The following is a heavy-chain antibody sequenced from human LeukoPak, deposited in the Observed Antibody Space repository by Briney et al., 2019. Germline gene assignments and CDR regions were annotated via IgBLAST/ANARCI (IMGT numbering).Heavy chain of an antibody. V-gene: IGHV4-39*07. CDR1: GGSINSGSYY. Sequence: SETLSLTCTVSGGSINSGSYYWGWIRQSPGKGLEWVGSIYYSGTTYYNPSLKRRVTISVDTSTNQFSLKLNSVTAADTALYYCARARSTPRGVIYAPLGWFDPWGQGTLVTVSS. CDR2: IYYSGTT. J-gene: IGHJ5*02. CDR3: ARARSTPRGVIYAPLGWFDP. D-gene: IGHD2-8*02.